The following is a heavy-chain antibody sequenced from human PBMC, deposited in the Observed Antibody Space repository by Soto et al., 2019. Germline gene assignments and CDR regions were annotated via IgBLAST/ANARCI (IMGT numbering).Heavy chain of an antibody. D-gene: IGHD3-10*01. J-gene: IGHJ5*02. CDR1: GGSISSYY. CDR2: IYYSGST. V-gene: IGHV4-59*01. CDR3: ARTWFGVPAWFDP. Sequence: TSETLSLTCTVSGGSISSYYWSWIRQPPGKGLEWIGYIYYSGSTNYNPSLKSRVTISVDTSKNQFSLKLSSVTAADTAVYYSARTWFGVPAWFDPWGQGTLVTVSP.